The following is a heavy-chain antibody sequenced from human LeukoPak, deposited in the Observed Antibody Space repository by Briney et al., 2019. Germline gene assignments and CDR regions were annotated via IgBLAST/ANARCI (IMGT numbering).Heavy chain of an antibody. Sequence: GGSLRLSCAASGFTFSSYWMTWVRQAPGKGLEWVANIKEDGGEKYYVDSVKGRFTISRDNAKNSLHLQMNSLRAEDTAVYYCARDSGWFRFDYWGQGTPATVSS. J-gene: IGHJ4*02. CDR1: GFTFSSYW. D-gene: IGHD6-13*01. CDR3: ARDSGWFRFDY. CDR2: IKEDGGEK. V-gene: IGHV3-7*03.